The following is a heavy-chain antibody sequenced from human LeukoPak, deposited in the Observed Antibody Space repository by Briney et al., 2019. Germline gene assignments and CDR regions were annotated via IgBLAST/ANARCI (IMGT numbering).Heavy chain of an antibody. CDR3: ARDSSSVVVPATDY. CDR1: GFTFRRYT. J-gene: IGHJ4*02. D-gene: IGHD2-2*01. V-gene: IGHV3-21*01. Sequence: GGALRLSCAASGFTFRRYTMNWVRQAPGKRLEWVSSISSSSTYIYYADSVKGRFTISRDNAKNSLYLQMNSLRAEDTAVYYCARDSSSVVVPATDYWGQGTLVTVSS. CDR2: ISSSSTYI.